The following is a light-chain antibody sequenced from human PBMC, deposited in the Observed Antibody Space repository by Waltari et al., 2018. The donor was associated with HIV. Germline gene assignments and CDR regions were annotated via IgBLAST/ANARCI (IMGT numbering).Light chain of an antibody. Sequence: QSALTQPRSVSGSPGQSVTISCTGTSSAVGSYNLVSWYQQHPGKVPKLIIYEVSKRPSGVSYRFSGSKSGDTASLTISGLQAEDEADYYCCSYAGSSTLIFGGGTKLTVL. V-gene: IGLV2-23*02. J-gene: IGLJ2*01. CDR3: CSYAGSSTLI. CDR2: EVS. CDR1: SSAVGSYNL.